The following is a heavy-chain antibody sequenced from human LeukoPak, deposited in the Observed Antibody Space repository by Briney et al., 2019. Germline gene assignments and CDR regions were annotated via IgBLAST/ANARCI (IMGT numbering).Heavy chain of an antibody. CDR2: INPNSGGT. D-gene: IGHD3-3*01. Sequence: ASVKVSCKASGYTFTGYYMHWVRQAPGQGLEWMGWINPNSGGTNYAQKFQGWVTMTRDTSISTAYMELSRLRSDDTAVYYCARDLGSPFWSGYHPAAANWFDPWGQGTLVTVSS. CDR3: ARDLGSPFWSGYHPAAANWFDP. J-gene: IGHJ5*02. V-gene: IGHV1-2*04. CDR1: GYTFTGYY.